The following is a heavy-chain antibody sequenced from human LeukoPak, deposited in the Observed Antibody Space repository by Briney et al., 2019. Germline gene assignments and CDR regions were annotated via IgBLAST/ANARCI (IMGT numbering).Heavy chain of an antibody. CDR2: IKEDGSLK. CDR1: GFGFSNFW. V-gene: IGHV3-7*01. Sequence: GGSLRLSCAASGFGFSNFWMSWVRQAPGKGPEWVANIKEDGSLKNYVDSVEGRFTAPRDDAKNTLYLQMNSLRLEDTAVYYCVRDWAPASMQAAPFDCWGQGTLVTVSS. CDR3: VRDWAPASMQAAPFDC. D-gene: IGHD2/OR15-2a*01. J-gene: IGHJ4*02.